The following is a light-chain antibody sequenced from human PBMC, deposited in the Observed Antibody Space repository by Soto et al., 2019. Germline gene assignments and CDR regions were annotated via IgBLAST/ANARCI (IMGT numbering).Light chain of an antibody. CDR3: QQRETWPTWT. Sequence: EIVRTQSPRTLYVSPGESATLSCRASQSIGRHLDWYQQKPGQAPRLLIYSASSRATGIPARFTGSGSGTEFTLTISSLQSEDSALYYCQQRETWPTWTFGQGTKVEIK. CDR2: SAS. V-gene: IGKV3D-15*01. J-gene: IGKJ1*01. CDR1: QSIGRH.